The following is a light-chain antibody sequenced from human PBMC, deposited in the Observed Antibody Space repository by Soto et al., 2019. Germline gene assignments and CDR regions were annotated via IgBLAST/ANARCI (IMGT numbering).Light chain of an antibody. CDR2: EVS. V-gene: IGLV2-8*01. Sequence: QSALTQPPSASGSPGQSVTLSCTGTSSDVGGYNYVSWYQQHPGKAPKVMIYEVSKRPSGVPDRFSGSKSGNTASLTVSGLQAEDEADYYCSSYAGSNLVFGGGTKVTVL. CDR1: SSDVGGYNY. CDR3: SSYAGSNLV. J-gene: IGLJ2*01.